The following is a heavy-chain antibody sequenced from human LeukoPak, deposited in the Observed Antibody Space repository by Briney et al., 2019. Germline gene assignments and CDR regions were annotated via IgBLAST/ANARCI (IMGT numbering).Heavy chain of an antibody. CDR1: GFNFNNYG. V-gene: IGHV3-30*18. Sequence: GGSLRLSCAASGFNFNNYGLHWVRQAPGRGLEWVAVVSYDGSKKYYADSVKGRFTISRDNSKNTLYLQMNSLRPEDTAVYYCAKWAVLLWFGESSSGYYFDYWGQGALVTVSS. CDR2: VSYDGSKK. J-gene: IGHJ4*02. CDR3: AKWAVLLWFGESSSGYYFDY. D-gene: IGHD3-10*01.